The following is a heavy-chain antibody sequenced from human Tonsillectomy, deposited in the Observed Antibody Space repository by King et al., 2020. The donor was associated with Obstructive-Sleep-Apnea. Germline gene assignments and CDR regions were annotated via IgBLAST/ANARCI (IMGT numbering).Heavy chain of an antibody. CDR3: WGHLRCSGGSCYFIVNYYYGMDV. Sequence: VQLVESGGGLVQPGGSLRLSCAASGFTFSTSWMSWVRQAPGKGLEWVANIKQDGREQYYADSVKGRFTISRDNAKKSLYLQMSSLRAADTAVYYWWGHLRCSGGSCYFIVNYYYGMDVWGQGTTVTVSS. D-gene: IGHD2-15*01. J-gene: IGHJ6*02. V-gene: IGHV3-7*01. CDR1: GFTFSTSW. CDR2: IKQDGREQ.